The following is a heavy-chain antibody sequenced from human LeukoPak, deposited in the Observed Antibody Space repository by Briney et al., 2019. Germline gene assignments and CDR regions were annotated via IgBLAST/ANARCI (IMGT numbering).Heavy chain of an antibody. CDR1: GGSINSYY. V-gene: IGHV4-59*01. J-gene: IGHJ6*01. CDR2: IYYSGST. D-gene: IGHD3-10*01. CDR3: ARTSRHFYGSGSNLTPWPADMDV. Sequence: PSETLSLTCTVSGGSINSYYWTWIRQPPGKGLEWIGYIYYSGSTHYNPSLNSRVTISMDTSKNHFSLKLSSVTAADTAIYYCARTSRHFYGSGSNLTPWPADMDVWGEGRKVSVSS.